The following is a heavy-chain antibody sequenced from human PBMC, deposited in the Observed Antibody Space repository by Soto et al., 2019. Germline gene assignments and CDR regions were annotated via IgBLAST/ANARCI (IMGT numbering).Heavy chain of an antibody. CDR3: ARPYCRSTRCYLYYYGMDV. J-gene: IGHJ6*02. D-gene: IGHD2-2*01. CDR1: GFTFSVSA. V-gene: IGHV3-30-3*01. Sequence: QVQVVESGGGVVQPGTSLRLSCAASGFTFSVSAIHWVRQAPGKGQEWVAVISSDGSHQYYADSVRGRFTISRDNPKNTLYLQMNSLRAEDTAVYYCARPYCRSTRCYLYYYGMDVWGPGTTVTVSS. CDR2: ISSDGSHQ.